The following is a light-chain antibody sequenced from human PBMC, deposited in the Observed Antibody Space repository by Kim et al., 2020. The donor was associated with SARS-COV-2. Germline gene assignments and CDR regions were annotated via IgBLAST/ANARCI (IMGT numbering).Light chain of an antibody. CDR1: QSIYSH. J-gene: IGKJ3*01. CDR3: QQSYMTPFT. Sequence: ASVDDRVTFTCRRTQSIYSHLNWYQQKPGRAPKRLISAASTLQGGVPSRFSGSGSETDFTLTISSLQPEDFATYFCQQSYMTPFTFGPGTKVDIK. V-gene: IGKV1-39*01. CDR2: AAS.